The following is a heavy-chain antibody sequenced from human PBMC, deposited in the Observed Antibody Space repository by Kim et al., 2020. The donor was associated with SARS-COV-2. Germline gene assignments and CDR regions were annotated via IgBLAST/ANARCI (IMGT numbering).Heavy chain of an antibody. Sequence: SQTLSLTCAISGDSVSSNSAAWNWIRQSPSRGLEWLGRTYYRSKWYNDYAVSVKSRITINPDTSKNQFSLQLNSVTPEDTAVYYCARDYSGWYPLRYYGMDVWGQGTTVTVSS. D-gene: IGHD6-19*01. CDR2: TYYRSKWYN. V-gene: IGHV6-1*01. J-gene: IGHJ6*02. CDR3: ARDYSGWYPLRYYGMDV. CDR1: GDSVSSNSAA.